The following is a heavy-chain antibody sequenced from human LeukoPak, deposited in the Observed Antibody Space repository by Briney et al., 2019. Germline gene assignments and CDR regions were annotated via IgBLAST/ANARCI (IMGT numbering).Heavy chain of an antibody. D-gene: IGHD3-10*01. V-gene: IGHV4-61*02. CDR3: ARGFFWFGDPRAFDI. Sequence: SETLSLTCTVSGGSISSGSYYWSWIRQPAGKGLEWIGRIYTSGSTNYNPSLKSRVTISVDTSKNQFSLKPSSVTAADTAVYYCARGFFWFGDPRAFDIWGQGTMVTVSS. CDR2: IYTSGST. CDR1: GGSISSGSYY. J-gene: IGHJ3*02.